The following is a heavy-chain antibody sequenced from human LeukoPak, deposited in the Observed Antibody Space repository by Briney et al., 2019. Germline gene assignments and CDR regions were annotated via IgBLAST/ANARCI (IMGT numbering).Heavy chain of an antibody. CDR1: GGSISSYY. D-gene: IGHD2-15*01. Sequence: PSETLSLTCTVSGGSISSYYWSWIRQPPGKGLEWIGYIYYSGSTNYNPSLKSRVTISVDTSKNQFSLKLSSVTAADTAVYYCARGVRHLEYCSGGSCYHNWFDPWGQGTLVTVSS. J-gene: IGHJ5*02. V-gene: IGHV4-59*01. CDR3: ARGVRHLEYCSGGSCYHNWFDP. CDR2: IYYSGST.